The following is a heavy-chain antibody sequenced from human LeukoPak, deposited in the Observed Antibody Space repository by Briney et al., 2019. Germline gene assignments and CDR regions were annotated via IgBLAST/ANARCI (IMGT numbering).Heavy chain of an antibody. Sequence: GESLRLSCAASGFTFSSYAMSWVRQAAGKGLEWVSAISGSGGNTYYSDSVKGRFTISRDNSKNTLYLQMNSLRAEDTAVYYCAKGKKLPTIEEDVWGKGTTVTVSS. CDR3: AKGKKLPTIEEDV. CDR2: ISGSGGNT. V-gene: IGHV3-23*01. J-gene: IGHJ6*04. CDR1: GFTFSSYA. D-gene: IGHD3-9*01.